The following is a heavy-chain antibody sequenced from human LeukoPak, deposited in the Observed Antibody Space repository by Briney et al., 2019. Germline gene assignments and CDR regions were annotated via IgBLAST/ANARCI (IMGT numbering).Heavy chain of an antibody. CDR3: ARGSSGQNAFDI. Sequence: ASVKVSCKASGGTFSSYAISWVRQAPGQGLEWMGRIIPILGIANYAQKFQGGVTITADKSTSTAYMELSSLRSEDTAVYYCARGSSGQNAFDIWGQGTMVTVSS. D-gene: IGHD3-22*01. CDR1: GGTFSSYA. CDR2: IIPILGIA. J-gene: IGHJ3*02. V-gene: IGHV1-69*04.